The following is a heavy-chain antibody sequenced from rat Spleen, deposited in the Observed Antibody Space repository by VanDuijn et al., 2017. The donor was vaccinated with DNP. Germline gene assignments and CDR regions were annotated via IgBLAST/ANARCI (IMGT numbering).Heavy chain of an antibody. V-gene: IGHV5-22*01. J-gene: IGHJ2*01. CDR1: GFTFSDYY. CDR2: ISYDGGST. CDR3: VRPHYSYGSYPRY. D-gene: IGHD1-12*02. Sequence: EVQLVESGGGLVQPGWSLKLSCAASGFTFSDYYMAWVRQAPTKGLEWVAYISYDGGSTHYRDSVKGRFTISRDNAKSTLYLQMNSLRSEDMASYYCVRPHYSYGSYPRYWGQGVMVTVSS.